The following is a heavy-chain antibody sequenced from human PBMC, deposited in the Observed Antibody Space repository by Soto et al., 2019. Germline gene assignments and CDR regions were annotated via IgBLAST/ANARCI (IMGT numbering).Heavy chain of an antibody. CDR1: GFTFDDYG. D-gene: IGHD6-19*01. J-gene: IGHJ3*02. CDR2: INWNGGST. V-gene: IGHV3-20*01. Sequence: GGSLRLSCAASGFTFDDYGMSWVRQAPGKGLEWVSGINWNGGSTGYADSVKGRFTISRDNAKNSLYLQMNSLRAEDTALYHWAGDFGEIAVAGGGDDAFDIWGQGTMVTVSS. CDR3: AGDFGEIAVAGGGDDAFDI.